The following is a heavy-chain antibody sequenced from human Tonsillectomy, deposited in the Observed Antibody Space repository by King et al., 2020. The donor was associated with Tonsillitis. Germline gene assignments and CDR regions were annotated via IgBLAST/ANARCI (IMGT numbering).Heavy chain of an antibody. D-gene: IGHD1/OR15-1a*01. Sequence: VQLVESGAEVKKPGRSLRLSCAASGLTLRSYGMHWVRQAPGKGLEWVAVISNDGSYDYYADSVKGRFTISRDNSKNTVYLQMNSLRTEDTAMYYCAKPKSTTSMDFLIDYWGQGTLVTVSS. V-gene: IGHV3-30*18. CDR3: AKPKSTTSMDFLIDY. J-gene: IGHJ4*02. CDR1: GLTLRSYG. CDR2: ISNDGSYD.